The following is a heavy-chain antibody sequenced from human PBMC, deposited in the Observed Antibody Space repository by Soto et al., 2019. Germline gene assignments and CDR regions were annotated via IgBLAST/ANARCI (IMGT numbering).Heavy chain of an antibody. CDR3: ARVLPDELELLSGRLFDI. CDR1: GFTFSSYS. J-gene: IGHJ3*02. CDR2: ISSSRSFI. Sequence: WGSLRLSCAASGFTFSSYSMNWVRQAPGKGLEWVSSISSSRSFIYYADSVKGRFTMSRDNGKISLYMQMNSLRAEDTAVYYCARVLPDELELLSGRLFDIWGQGTMVTVSS. D-gene: IGHD1-7*01. V-gene: IGHV3-21*01.